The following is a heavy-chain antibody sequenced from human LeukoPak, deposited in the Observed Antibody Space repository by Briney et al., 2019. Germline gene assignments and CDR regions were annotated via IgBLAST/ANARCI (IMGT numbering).Heavy chain of an antibody. J-gene: IGHJ5*02. CDR2: INSNSGGT. V-gene: IGHV1-2*02. D-gene: IGHD2-2*01. CDR3: ARVGYCSTTSCSPTRWFDP. CDR1: GYTFTDYY. Sequence: ASVKVSCKASGYTFTDYYMHWVRQAPGQGLEWMGWINSNSGGTGYAQKFQGRVTMTRDTSISTAYMELRRLRSDDTAVYYCARVGYCSTTSCSPTRWFDPWGQGTLVTVSS.